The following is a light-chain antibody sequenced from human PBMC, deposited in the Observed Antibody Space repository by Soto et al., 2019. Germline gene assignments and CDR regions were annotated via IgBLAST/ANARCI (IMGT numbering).Light chain of an antibody. CDR2: DVS. Sequence: QSALTQPASVSGSPGQSITISCTGTSSDVGGYNYVSWYQQHPGKAPKVMIYDVSNRPSGVSNRFSGSKSGNTASLTISGLQAEDEADYYCSSYTSSSTLGVCGTGTKVTVL. CDR3: SSYTSSSTLGV. V-gene: IGLV2-14*01. J-gene: IGLJ1*01. CDR1: SSDVGGYNY.